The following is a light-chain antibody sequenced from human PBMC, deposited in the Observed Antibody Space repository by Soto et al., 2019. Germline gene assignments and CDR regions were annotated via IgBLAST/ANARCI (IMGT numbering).Light chain of an antibody. J-gene: IGLJ1*01. CDR2: DVS. CDR1: YSDVGTYNR. Sequence: QSALTQPASVSGSPGQSITISCTGSYSDVGTYNRVSWYQQSPGKAPKLMIYDVSKRPSGVPDRFSGSKSGNTASLTISGLQAEDEADYYCCSYAGSYTFEVFGTGTKLTVL. CDR3: CSYAGSYTFEV. V-gene: IGLV2-11*01.